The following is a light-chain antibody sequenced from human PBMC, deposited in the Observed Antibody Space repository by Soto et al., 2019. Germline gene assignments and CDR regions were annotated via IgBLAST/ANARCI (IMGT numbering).Light chain of an antibody. J-gene: IGLJ3*02. CDR1: SSDVGAYDY. CDR2: EVS. V-gene: IGLV2-14*01. CDR3: SSYTTSNTWV. Sequence: QSALTQPASVSGSPGQSITISCTGTSSDVGAYDYVSWYQQHPGKAPKFMLYEVSNRPSGLSNRFSGSKSGNTASLTISWLQAEDEADYYCSSYTTSNTWVFGGGTKLTVL.